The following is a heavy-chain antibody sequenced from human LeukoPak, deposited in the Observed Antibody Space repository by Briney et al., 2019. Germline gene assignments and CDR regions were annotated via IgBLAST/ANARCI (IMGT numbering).Heavy chain of an antibody. CDR2: ISGSGGST. Sequence: PGGSLRLSCAASAFTFSSYAMSWVRQAPGRGLEWVSTISGSGGSTYYADSVKGRFTISRDNSKNTLYLQMNSLRAEDTALYYCAKDGGRGGWPFDYWGQGTLVTVSS. V-gene: IGHV3-23*01. CDR3: AKDGGRGGWPFDY. CDR1: AFTFSSYA. D-gene: IGHD6-19*01. J-gene: IGHJ4*02.